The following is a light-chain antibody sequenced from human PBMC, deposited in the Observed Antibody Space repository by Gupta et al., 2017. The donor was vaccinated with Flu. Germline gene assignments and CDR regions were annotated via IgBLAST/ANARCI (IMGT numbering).Light chain of an antibody. V-gene: IGLV1-44*01. CDR1: RSNIGSNT. CDR3: AAWDDSLNALV. CDR2: TND. Sequence: QSVLTQRPSASATPGQRVTSSCSGSRSNIGSNTVSWYQQLPGTAPKLLTYTNDQRPSGVPDRFAGSKSGTSASLAISELQPDHEGEYSCAAWDDSLNALVFGGGTKLTVL. J-gene: IGLJ3*02.